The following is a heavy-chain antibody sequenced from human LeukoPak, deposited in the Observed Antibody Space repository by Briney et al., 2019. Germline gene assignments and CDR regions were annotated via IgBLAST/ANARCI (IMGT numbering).Heavy chain of an antibody. CDR1: GGSFSGYY. CDR2: INHSGST. CDR3: ARVDGYNYVFDY. V-gene: IGHV4-34*01. J-gene: IGHJ4*02. D-gene: IGHD5-24*01. Sequence: PSETLSLTCAVYGGSFSGYYWSWIRQPPGKGLEWIGEINHSGSTNYNPSLKSRVTISVDTSKNQFSLKLSSVTAADMAVYYCARVDGYNYVFDYWGQGTLVTVSS.